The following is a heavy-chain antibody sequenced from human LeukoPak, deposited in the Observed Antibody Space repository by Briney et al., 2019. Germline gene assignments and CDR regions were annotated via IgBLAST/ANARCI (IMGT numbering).Heavy chain of an antibody. Sequence: PSETLSLTCTVSGGSISGYYWSWIRQPPGKGLEWIGYIYYSGSTNYNPSLKSRVTISVDTSKNQFSLNLSSVTAADTAVYYCARSETYYYGSSYGMDVWGQGTTVTVSS. CDR2: IYYSGST. CDR3: ARSETYYYGSSYGMDV. CDR1: GGSISGYY. D-gene: IGHD3-10*01. V-gene: IGHV4-59*12. J-gene: IGHJ6*02.